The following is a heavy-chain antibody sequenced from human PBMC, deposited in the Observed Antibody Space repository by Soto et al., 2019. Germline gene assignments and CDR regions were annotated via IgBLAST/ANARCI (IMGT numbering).Heavy chain of an antibody. J-gene: IGHJ4*02. CDR1: WGAFRSYY. CDR3: ARDFGSMITFGGVN. CDR2: IYYSGST. D-gene: IGHD3-16*01. V-gene: IGHV4-39*02. Sequence: SGTPSPPLAVFWGAFRSYYWGWVPPPPGKGLEWIGSIYYSGSTYYNPSLKSRVTISVDTSKNQFSLKLSSVTAADTAVYYCARDFGSMITFGGVNWGQGTLVTVSS.